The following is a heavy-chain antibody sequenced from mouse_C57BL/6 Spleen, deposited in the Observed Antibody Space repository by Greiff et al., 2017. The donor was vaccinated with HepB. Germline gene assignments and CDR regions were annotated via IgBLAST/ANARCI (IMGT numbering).Heavy chain of an antibody. CDR2: IDPETGGT. J-gene: IGHJ2*01. CDR3: TPAYYSNYGVY. Sequence: VKLKQSGAELVRPGASVTLSCKASGYTFTDYEMHWVKQTPVHGLEWIGAIDPETGGTAYNQKFKGKAILTADKSSSTAYMELRSLTSEDSAVYYCTPAYYSNYGVYWGQGTTLTVSS. V-gene: IGHV1-15*01. CDR1: GYTFTDYE. D-gene: IGHD2-5*01.